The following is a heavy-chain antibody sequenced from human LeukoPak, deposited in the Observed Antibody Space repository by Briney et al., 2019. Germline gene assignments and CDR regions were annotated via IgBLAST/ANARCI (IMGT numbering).Heavy chain of an antibody. Sequence: SETLSLTCTVSGGSISSSGYYWGWIRQPPGKGLEWIGSIYYSGSTYYNPSLKSRVTISVDTSKNQFSLKLSSVTAADTAVYYCAREGYYDSSGDYFDYWGQGTLVTVSS. CDR2: IYYSGST. D-gene: IGHD3-22*01. V-gene: IGHV4-39*07. CDR1: GGSISSSGYY. J-gene: IGHJ4*02. CDR3: AREGYYDSSGDYFDY.